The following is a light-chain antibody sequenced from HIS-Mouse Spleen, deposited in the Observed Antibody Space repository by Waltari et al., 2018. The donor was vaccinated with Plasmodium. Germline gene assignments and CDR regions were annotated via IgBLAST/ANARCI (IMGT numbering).Light chain of an antibody. Sequence: SYELTQPPSVSVSPGQTARITCSGDALPKQYAYWYQQKPGQAPGLVIYKDSERPSGIPERFSGSSSGTTVTVTISGVQAEDEADYYCQSADSSGTYVVFGGGTKLTVL. CDR3: QSADSSGTYVV. CDR2: KDS. J-gene: IGLJ2*01. CDR1: ALPKQY. V-gene: IGLV3-25*03.